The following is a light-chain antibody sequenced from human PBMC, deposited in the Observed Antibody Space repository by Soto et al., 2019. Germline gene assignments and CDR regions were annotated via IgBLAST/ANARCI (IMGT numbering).Light chain of an antibody. Sequence: QLVLTQSPSASASLGASVKLTCTLSSGRSSYAIAWNQQQPEKGPRYLMKLNSDGSHSKGDGIPDRFSGSSSGAERYLTISSLQSEDEADYYCQTWGTGIRVFGGGTKLTVL. CDR2: LNSDGSH. V-gene: IGLV4-69*01. CDR1: SGRSSYA. CDR3: QTWGTGIRV. J-gene: IGLJ2*01.